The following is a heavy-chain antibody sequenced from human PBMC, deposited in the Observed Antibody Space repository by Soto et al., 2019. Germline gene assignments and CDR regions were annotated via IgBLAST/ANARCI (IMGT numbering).Heavy chain of an antibody. CDR2: IWYDGGKT. J-gene: IGHJ6*02. CDR1: GFTFSTYG. V-gene: IGHV3-33*01. CDR3: ARGVPDD. D-gene: IGHD3-10*01. Sequence: QVQLVDSGGGMVQPGRSLRLSCATSGFTFSTYGMHWVRQAPGNRLEWVARIWYDGGKTFYADSVKGRFTISRDNSQNTLYLQMNSLGAEDTAVYYCARGVPDDWGQGTTVTVSS.